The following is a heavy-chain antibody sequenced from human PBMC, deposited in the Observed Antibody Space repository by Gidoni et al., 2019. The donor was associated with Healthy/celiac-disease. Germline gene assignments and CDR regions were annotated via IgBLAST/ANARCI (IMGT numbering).Heavy chain of an antibody. D-gene: IGHD4-17*01. CDR2: IKSKTDGGTT. V-gene: IGHV3-15*01. CDR3: TTDDYGGNRYYYYGMDV. Sequence: EVQLVESGGGLVKPGGSLRLSCAASRFTFSNAWMSWVRQAPGKGLEWVGRIKSKTDGGTTDYAAPVKGRFTISRDDSKNTLYLQMNSLKTEDTAVYYCTTDDYGGNRYYYYGMDVWGQGTTVTVSS. CDR1: RFTFSNAW. J-gene: IGHJ6*02.